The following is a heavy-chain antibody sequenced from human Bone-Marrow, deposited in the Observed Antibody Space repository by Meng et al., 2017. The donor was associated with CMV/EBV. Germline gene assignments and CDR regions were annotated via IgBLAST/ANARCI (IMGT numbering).Heavy chain of an antibody. CDR1: GGSISSSSYY. CDR3: ARDSTYYDFWSGYYGGDWFDP. D-gene: IGHD3-3*01. CDR2: IYYSGST. J-gene: IGHJ5*02. V-gene: IGHV4-39*07. Sequence: GSLRLSCTVSGGSISSSSYYWGWIRQPPGKGLEWIGSIYYSGSTYYNPSPKSRVTISVDTSKNQFSLKLSSVTAADTAVYYCARDSTYYDFWSGYYGGDWFDPWGQGTLVTVSS.